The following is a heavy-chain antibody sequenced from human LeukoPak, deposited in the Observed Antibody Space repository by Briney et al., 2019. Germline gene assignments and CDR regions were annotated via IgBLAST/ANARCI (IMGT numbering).Heavy chain of an antibody. J-gene: IGHJ6*02. CDR1: GFTFSSYG. V-gene: IGHV3-30*03. Sequence: PGGSLRLSCAASGFTFSSYGMHWVRQAPGKGLEWVAVISYDGSNKYYADSVKGRFTISRDNSKNTLYLQMNSLRAEDTAVYYCARISSGAPYYYGMDVWGQGTTVTVSS. CDR3: ARISSGAPYYYGMDV. D-gene: IGHD6-6*01. CDR2: ISYDGSNK.